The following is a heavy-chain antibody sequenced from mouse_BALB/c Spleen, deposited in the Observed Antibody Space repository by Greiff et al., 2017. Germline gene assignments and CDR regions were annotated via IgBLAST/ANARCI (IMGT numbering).Heavy chain of an antibody. Sequence: VQLQQPGAELVRPGASVKLSCKASGYTFTSYWINWVKQRPGQGLEWIGNIYPSDSYTNYNQKFKDKATMTVDKSSSTAYMQLSSPTSEDSAVYYCTRGHYGNDVAYWGQGTLVTVSA. V-gene: IGHV1-69*02. CDR1: GYTFTSYW. CDR3: TRGHYGNDVAY. CDR2: IYPSDSYT. D-gene: IGHD2-2*01. J-gene: IGHJ3*01.